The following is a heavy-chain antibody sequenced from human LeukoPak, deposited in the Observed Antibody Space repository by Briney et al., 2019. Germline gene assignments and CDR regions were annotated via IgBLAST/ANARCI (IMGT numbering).Heavy chain of an antibody. D-gene: IGHD1-26*01. J-gene: IGHJ5*02. CDR1: GFTFSSYE. V-gene: IGHV3-53*01. CDR3: AKKYSTGLDH. Sequence: GGSLRLSCAASGFTFSSYEMNWVRQAPGKGLEWVSVIYSDGSTYYADFVKGRFTISRDNSKNTLYLQMNSQRVEDTAVYYCAKKYSTGLDHWGQGTLVTVSS. CDR2: IYSDGST.